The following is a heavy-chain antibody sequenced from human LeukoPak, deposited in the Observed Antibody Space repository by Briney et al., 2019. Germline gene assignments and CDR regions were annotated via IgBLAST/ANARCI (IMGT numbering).Heavy chain of an antibody. J-gene: IGHJ4*02. CDR3: ASNSIAVAGNFDY. CDR2: INPNSGGT. Sequence: ASVKVSCKASGYTFTGYYMHWVRQAPGQGLEWMGWINPNSGGTNYAQKFQGRVTMTRDTSISTAYMELSGLRSDDTAVYYCASNSIAVAGNFDYWGQGTLVTVSS. V-gene: IGHV1-2*02. D-gene: IGHD6-19*01. CDR1: GYTFTGYY.